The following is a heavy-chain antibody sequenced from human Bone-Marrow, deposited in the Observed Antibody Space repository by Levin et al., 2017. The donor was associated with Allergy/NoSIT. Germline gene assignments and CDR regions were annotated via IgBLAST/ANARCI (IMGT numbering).Heavy chain of an antibody. V-gene: IGHV3-23*01. D-gene: IGHD3-3*02. Sequence: GESLKISCAASGFTFSSYAMSWVRQAPGKGLEWVSAISGSGGSTYYADSVKGRFTISRDNSKNTLYLQMNSLRAEDTAVYYCAKGTFLGGPQPNDYWGQGTLVTVSS. J-gene: IGHJ4*02. CDR3: AKGTFLGGPQPNDY. CDR1: GFTFSSYA. CDR2: ISGSGGST.